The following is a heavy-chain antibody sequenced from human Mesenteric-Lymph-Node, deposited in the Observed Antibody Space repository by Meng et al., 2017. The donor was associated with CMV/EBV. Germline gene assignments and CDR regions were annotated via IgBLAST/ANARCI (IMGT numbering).Heavy chain of an antibody. Sequence: SETLSLTCTVSGGSISRSSYYWGWIRQPPGKGLEWIGSIYYSGSTYYNPSLKSRVTISVDTSKNQFSLKLSSVTAADTAVYYCASSSIAARPGQFDYWGQGTLVTVSS. V-gene: IGHV4-39*07. CDR1: GGSISRSSYY. J-gene: IGHJ4*01. CDR2: IYYSGST. CDR3: ASSSIAARPGQFDY. D-gene: IGHD6-6*01.